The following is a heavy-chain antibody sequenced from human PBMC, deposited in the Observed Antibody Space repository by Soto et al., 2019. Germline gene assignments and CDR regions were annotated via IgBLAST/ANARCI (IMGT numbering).Heavy chain of an antibody. V-gene: IGHV3-74*01. D-gene: IGHD5-18*01. CDR1: GFTFSSYW. CDR3: ARADTAMVPFDI. J-gene: IGHJ3*02. CDR2: INSDGSST. Sequence: PGGSLRLSCAASGFTFSSYWMHWVRQAPGKGLVWVSRINSDGSSTSYADSVKGRFTISRDNAKNTLYLQMNSLRAEDTAVYYCARADTAMVPFDIWSQGTMVTVSS.